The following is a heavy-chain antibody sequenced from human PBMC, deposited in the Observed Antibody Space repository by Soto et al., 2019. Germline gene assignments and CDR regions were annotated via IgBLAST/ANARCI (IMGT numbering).Heavy chain of an antibody. V-gene: IGHV1-18*01. Sequence: ASVKVSCKASGYTFTSYGISWVRQAPGQGLEWMGWISAYNGNTNYAQKLQGRVTMTTDTSTSTAYMELRSLRSDDTAVYYCARDCPEYYDFWSGYYTPYYFDYWGQGTLVTVSS. CDR2: ISAYNGNT. CDR3: ARDCPEYYDFWSGYYTPYYFDY. J-gene: IGHJ4*02. D-gene: IGHD3-3*01. CDR1: GYTFTSYG.